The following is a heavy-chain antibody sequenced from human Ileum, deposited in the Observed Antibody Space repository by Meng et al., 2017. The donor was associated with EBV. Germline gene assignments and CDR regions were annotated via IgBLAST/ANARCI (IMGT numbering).Heavy chain of an antibody. CDR2: IHSSGST. J-gene: IGHJ5*02. V-gene: IGHV4-34*01. CDR3: ARASYGSGSPLGESWFDP. D-gene: IGHD3-10*01. CDR1: GASFSAYY. Sequence: QAQLQQWGAGLLKPSETLSLTFAVYGASFSAYYWSWIRQHPGKGLEWIGYIHSSGSTYYNPSLRSRLTISVDTSKNQFSLKLSSVTAADTAVYYCARASYGSGSPLGESWFDPWGQGTLVTVSS.